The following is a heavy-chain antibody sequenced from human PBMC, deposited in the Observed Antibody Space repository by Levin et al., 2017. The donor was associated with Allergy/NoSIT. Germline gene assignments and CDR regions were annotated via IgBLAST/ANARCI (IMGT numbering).Heavy chain of an antibody. CDR2: INPITGGT. CDR3: ARDRRSGNTDGFDI. V-gene: IGHV1-2*06. Sequence: GESLKISCRASGYTLTGHNMHWVRQAPGQGLEWMGRINPITGGTNLAQKFQGRVTLTRVTSISTAYMELSSLTSEDTAMYYCARDRRSGNTDGFDIWGQGTMVTVSS. J-gene: IGHJ3*02. D-gene: IGHD1-26*01. CDR1: GYTLTGHN.